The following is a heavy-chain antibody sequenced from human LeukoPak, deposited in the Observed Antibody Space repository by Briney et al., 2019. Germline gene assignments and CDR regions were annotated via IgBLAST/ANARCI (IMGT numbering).Heavy chain of an antibody. CDR2: IYYSGST. J-gene: IGHJ4*02. Sequence: SETLSLTCTVSGGSISSGDYYWSWIRQPPGRGLERIGYIYYSGSTYYNPSHKRRVTISVDKNKKQFSLKLSSVTAADTAVYYCAREYDGSGYYYAQVPIWGQGTLVTVSS. V-gene: IGHV4-30-4*08. CDR3: AREYDGSGYYYAQVPI. CDR1: GGSISSGDYY. D-gene: IGHD3-22*01.